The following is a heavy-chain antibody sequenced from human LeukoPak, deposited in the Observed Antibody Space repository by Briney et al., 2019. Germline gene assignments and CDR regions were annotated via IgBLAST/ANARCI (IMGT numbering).Heavy chain of an antibody. CDR3: AKSGYNRFDY. Sequence: GRSLRLSCAASGFTFTTYGMHWVRQAPGEGLEWVAVISYDGSEKYYADSVKGRFTISRDNSKNTLYLQMNSLRAEDTAVYYCAKSGYNRFDYWGQGTLVTVSS. CDR2: ISYDGSEK. D-gene: IGHD5-24*01. J-gene: IGHJ4*02. CDR1: GFTFTTYG. V-gene: IGHV3-30*18.